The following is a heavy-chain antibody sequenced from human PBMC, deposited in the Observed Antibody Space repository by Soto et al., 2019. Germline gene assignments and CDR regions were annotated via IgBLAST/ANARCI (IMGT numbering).Heavy chain of an antibody. CDR1: GGSISSYY. J-gene: IGHJ2*01. Sequence: QVQLQESGPGLVKPSETLSLTCTVSGGSISSYYWSWIRQPPGKGLEWIGYIYYSGSTNSNPSLKSRVTISVDTSKNQFSLKLSSVTAADTAVYYCASGGSSGWSRYFDLWGRGTLVTVSS. D-gene: IGHD6-19*01. V-gene: IGHV4-59*01. CDR3: ASGGSSGWSRYFDL. CDR2: IYYSGST.